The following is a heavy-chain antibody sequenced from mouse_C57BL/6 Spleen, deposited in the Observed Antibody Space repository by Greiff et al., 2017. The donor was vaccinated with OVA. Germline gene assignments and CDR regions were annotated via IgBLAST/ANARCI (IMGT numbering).Heavy chain of an antibody. CDR2: ISSGGSYT. CDR3: ARGLTVVATDYWYFDV. Sequence: EVNVVESGGDLVKPGGSLKLSCAASGFTFSSYGMSWVRQTPDKRLEWVATISSGGSYTYYPDSVKGRFTISRDNAKNTLYLQMSSLKSEDTAMYYCARGLTVVATDYWYFDVWGTGTTVTVSS. D-gene: IGHD1-1*01. J-gene: IGHJ1*03. V-gene: IGHV5-6*01. CDR1: GFTFSSYG.